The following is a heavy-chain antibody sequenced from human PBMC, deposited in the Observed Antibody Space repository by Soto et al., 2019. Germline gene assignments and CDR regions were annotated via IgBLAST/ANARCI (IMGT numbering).Heavy chain of an antibody. J-gene: IGHJ6*02. V-gene: IGHV3-30-3*01. CDR3: ARDVDTAMVTYYYGMDV. Sequence: GGSLRLSCAASGFTFSSYAMHWVRQAPGKGLEWVAVISYDGSNKYYADSVKGRFTISRDNSKNTLYLQMNSLRAEDTAVYYCARDVDTAMVTYYYGMDVWGQGTTVTVSS. CDR2: ISYDGSNK. CDR1: GFTFSSYA. D-gene: IGHD5-18*01.